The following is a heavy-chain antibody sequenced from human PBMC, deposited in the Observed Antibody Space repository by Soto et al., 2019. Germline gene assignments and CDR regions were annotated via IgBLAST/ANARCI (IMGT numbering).Heavy chain of an antibody. CDR1: GGSFSNNY. J-gene: IGHJ4*02. CDR3: ATSLWFGTQPEI. Sequence: ETLSLTCAVYGGSFSNNYWTWFRQPPGKGLEWIGEISPSGTTKYIPSLKSRGTISVDTSRKQVFLKVTSVSAADTAVYYCATSLWFGTQPEIWGPGTLVTVSS. CDR2: ISPSGTT. V-gene: IGHV4-34*01. D-gene: IGHD3-10*01.